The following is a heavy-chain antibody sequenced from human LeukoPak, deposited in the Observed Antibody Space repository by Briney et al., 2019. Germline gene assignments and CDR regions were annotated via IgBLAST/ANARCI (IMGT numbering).Heavy chain of an antibody. Sequence: GASVKVSCKASGYTFTSYGISWVRQAPGQGLEWMGWINPNSGGTNYAQKFQGRVTMTRDTSISTAHMELSRLRSDDTAVYYCARDPSGWNWFDPWGQGTLVTVSS. CDR1: GYTFTSYG. CDR3: ARDPSGWNWFDP. J-gene: IGHJ5*02. V-gene: IGHV1-2*02. D-gene: IGHD6-19*01. CDR2: INPNSGGT.